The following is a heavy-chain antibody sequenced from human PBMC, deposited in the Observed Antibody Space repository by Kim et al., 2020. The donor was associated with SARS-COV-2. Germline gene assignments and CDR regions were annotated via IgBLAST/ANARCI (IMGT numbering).Heavy chain of an antibody. CDR2: IKSKTDGGTT. V-gene: IGHV3-15*01. Sequence: GGSLRLSCAASGFTFSNAWMSWVRQAPGKGLEWVGRIKSKTDGGTTDYAAPVKGRFTISRDDSKNTLYLQMNSLKTEDTAVYYCTTRVYSSSWRGLYWGQGTLVTVSS. CDR3: TTRVYSSSWRGLY. CDR1: GFTFSNAW. J-gene: IGHJ4*02. D-gene: IGHD6-13*01.